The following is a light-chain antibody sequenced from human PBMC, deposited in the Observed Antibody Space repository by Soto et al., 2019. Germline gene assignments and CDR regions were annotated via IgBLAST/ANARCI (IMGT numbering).Light chain of an antibody. CDR3: QQYKDWPPT. CDR1: QSVGTT. Sequence: IVMSKSPVTLSVSPGERVTLSCRASQSVGTTVAWYQQKSGRAPRLLIYSASTRATGVPARFSGSASGTDFTLSITSLQSEDFGVYYCQQYKDWPPTFGEGTKVDIK. J-gene: IGKJ1*01. CDR2: SAS. V-gene: IGKV3-15*01.